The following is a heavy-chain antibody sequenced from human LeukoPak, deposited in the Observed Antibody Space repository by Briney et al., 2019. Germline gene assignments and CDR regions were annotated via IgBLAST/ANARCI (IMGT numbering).Heavy chain of an antibody. CDR2: IRYDGTEK. D-gene: IGHD6-6*01. Sequence: GGSLRLSCAASVFTFSSYGMHWVRQAPGKGLEWVAFIRYDGTEKYYGDSVKGRFTISRDNYKNTLYLQMNTLGAPDPAVYFCARAPMAARPHWFDPWGQGILVTVAS. CDR1: VFTFSSYG. J-gene: IGHJ5*02. V-gene: IGHV3-30*02. CDR3: ARAPMAARPHWFDP.